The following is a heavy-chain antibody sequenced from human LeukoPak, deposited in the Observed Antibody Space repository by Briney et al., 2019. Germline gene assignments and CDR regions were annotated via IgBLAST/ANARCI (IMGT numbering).Heavy chain of an antibody. CDR3: AQTDTYSGSYGEAFDI. Sequence: GASVKVSCKASGYTFTGYYMHWVRQAPGQGLEWMGWINPNSGGTNYAQKFQGRVTMTRDTSISTAYMELSRLRSDDTAVYYCAQTDTYSGSYGEAFDIWGQGTMVTVSS. D-gene: IGHD1-26*01. V-gene: IGHV1-2*02. J-gene: IGHJ3*02. CDR1: GYTFTGYY. CDR2: INPNSGGT.